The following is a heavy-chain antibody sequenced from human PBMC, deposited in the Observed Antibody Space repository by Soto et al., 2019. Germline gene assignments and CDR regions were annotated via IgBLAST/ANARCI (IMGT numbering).Heavy chain of an antibody. CDR1: GYTFTGYY. CDR3: ARAPLKVYRLFDY. J-gene: IGHJ4*02. Sequence: ASVKVSCKASGYTFTGYYMHWVRQAPGQGLEWMGWINPNSGGTNYAQKFQGWVTTTRDTSISTAYMELSRLRSDDTAVYYCARAPLKVYRLFDYWGQGTLVTVS. D-gene: IGHD2-2*02. CDR2: INPNSGGT. V-gene: IGHV1-2*04.